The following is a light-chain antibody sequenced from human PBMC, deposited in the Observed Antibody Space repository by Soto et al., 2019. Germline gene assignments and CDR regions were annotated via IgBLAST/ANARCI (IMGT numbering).Light chain of an antibody. J-gene: IGKJ2*01. CDR1: QSISTY. V-gene: IGKV1-39*01. CDR3: QQSYSIPRT. Sequence: DIQMTQSPSSLSASVGDRVTITCRASQSISTYLNWYQQKPGKAPKLLIYAASSLQSGVPSRFSGIGSGTDFTLTISSLQPEDFATYYCQQSYSIPRTFGHGTKLEIK. CDR2: AAS.